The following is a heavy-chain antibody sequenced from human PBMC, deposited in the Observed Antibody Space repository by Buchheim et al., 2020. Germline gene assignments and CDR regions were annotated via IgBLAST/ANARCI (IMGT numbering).Heavy chain of an antibody. CDR2: IYYSGST. V-gene: IGHV4-59*08. J-gene: IGHJ4*02. CDR1: GGSIRSNY. D-gene: IGHD6-19*01. Sequence: QVQLQESGPGLVKPSETLSLTCSVSGGSIRSNYWSWIRQPPGKGLEWIGYIYYSGSTNYNLSLKSRVTISVDTSTTQFSLQLRSVTAADTAVYYCARIVSAPLTVSGGFDHWGQG. CDR3: ARIVSAPLTVSGGFDH.